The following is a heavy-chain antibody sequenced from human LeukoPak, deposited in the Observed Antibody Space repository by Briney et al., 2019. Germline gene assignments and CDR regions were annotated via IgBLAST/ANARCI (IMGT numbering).Heavy chain of an antibody. J-gene: IGHJ4*02. Sequence: GGSLRLSCAASGFMFSFSSYGMHWVRQAPGKGLEWVAIISYDGSDKYYADSVKGRFTISRDNSKNTLYLQMNSLRVEDTAVYYCAKDRYSGSYLQRGPCAHWGQGTLVTVSS. V-gene: IGHV3-30*18. CDR1: GFMFSFSSYG. D-gene: IGHD1-26*01. CDR2: ISYDGSDK. CDR3: AKDRYSGSYLQRGPCAH.